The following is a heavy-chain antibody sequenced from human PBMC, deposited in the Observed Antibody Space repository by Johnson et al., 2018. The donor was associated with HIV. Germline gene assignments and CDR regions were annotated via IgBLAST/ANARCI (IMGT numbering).Heavy chain of an antibody. V-gene: IGHV3-15*01. CDR2: IQSKTDGGTT. Sequence: VQLVESGGGFVKPGGSLRLSCAASGFTFSNAWMSWVRQAPGKGLEWVGRIQSKTDGGTTDYAAPVKGRFTISSDDSKNTLYLQMNSLKTEDTALYYCTTDVPGGPDYNAFDIWGQGTMVTVSS. CDR1: GFTFSNAW. CDR3: TTDVPGGPDYNAFDI. J-gene: IGHJ3*02. D-gene: IGHD4-11*01.